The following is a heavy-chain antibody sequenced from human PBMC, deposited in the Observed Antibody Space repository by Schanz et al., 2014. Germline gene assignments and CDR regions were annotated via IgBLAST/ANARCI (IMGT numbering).Heavy chain of an antibody. V-gene: IGHV3-30-3*01. D-gene: IGHD6-13*01. CDR2: ISNDGSIK. CDR3: ARVRRRIATPSTPSFRNYYYYAMDV. CDR1: GFTFSSYA. J-gene: IGHJ6*02. Sequence: QVQLVESGGGVVQPGRSLRLSCAASGFTFSSYAMHWVRQAPGKGLEWVALISNDGSIKYYADSVEGRFTISRDNAKNSLYLQMNSLRADDTAVYFCARVRRRIATPSTPSFRNYYYYAMDVWGQGTTVTVSS.